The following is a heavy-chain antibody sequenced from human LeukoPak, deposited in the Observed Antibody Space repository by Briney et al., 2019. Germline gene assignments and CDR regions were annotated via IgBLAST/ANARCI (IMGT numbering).Heavy chain of an antibody. D-gene: IGHD1-26*01. CDR1: GFTLSYYA. CDR2: ISYDGSNK. V-gene: IGHV3-30-3*01. CDR3: ARDSTKSNSGYVFDF. J-gene: IGHJ4*02. Sequence: PGTSRRLSCAASGFTLSYYAMHWVRQPPGKGREGVAVISYDGSNKYYADSVKGRFTISRDNSKNTLFLQMNSLRAEDTAVYYCARDSTKSNSGYVFDFWGQGTVVTVSS.